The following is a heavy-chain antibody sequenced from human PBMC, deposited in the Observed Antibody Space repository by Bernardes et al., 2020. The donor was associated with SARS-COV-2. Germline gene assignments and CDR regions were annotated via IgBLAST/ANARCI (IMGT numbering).Heavy chain of an antibody. CDR1: GGSISSSSYC. CDR3: ATGYYDFWSGSEDYYYYGLDV. CDR2: IYYRGST. Sequence: SETLSLTCTVSGGSISSSSYCWGWIRQPPGKGLEWIGSIYYRGSTYYNPSLKSRVTISVDTSKNQFSLKLSSVTAADTAVYYCATGYYDFWSGSEDYYYYGLDVWGQGTTVTVSS. D-gene: IGHD3-3*01. J-gene: IGHJ6*02. V-gene: IGHV4-39*01.